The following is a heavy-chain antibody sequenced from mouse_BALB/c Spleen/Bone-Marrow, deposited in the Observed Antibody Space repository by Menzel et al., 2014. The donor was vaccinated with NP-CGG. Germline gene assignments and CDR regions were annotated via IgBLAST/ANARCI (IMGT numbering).Heavy chain of an antibody. CDR2: IYPGDGDT. Sequence: VQLQQSGAELVRPGSSVKISCKASGYAFSSYWMNWVKQRPGQGLEWIGQIYPGDGDTNYNGKFKGIATLTADRSSSTAYIQLSSLTSEDSAVYFCARMGDYSYYFDYWGQGTTLTVSS. CDR3: ARMGDYSYYFDY. J-gene: IGHJ2*01. CDR1: GYAFSSYW. D-gene: IGHD1-1*01. V-gene: IGHV1-80*01.